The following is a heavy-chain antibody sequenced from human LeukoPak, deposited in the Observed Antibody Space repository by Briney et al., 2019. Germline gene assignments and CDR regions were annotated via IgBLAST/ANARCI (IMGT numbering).Heavy chain of an antibody. D-gene: IGHD1-26*01. V-gene: IGHV3-48*03. Sequence: GGSLRLSCAASGFTFSSYEMNWVRQAPGKGLEWVSYISSSGSTIYYADSGKGRFTISRDNAKNSLYLQMNSLRAEDTAVYYCARDRGTYSGSYYDYWGQGTLVTVSS. J-gene: IGHJ4*02. CDR2: ISSSGSTI. CDR3: ARDRGTYSGSYYDY. CDR1: GFTFSSYE.